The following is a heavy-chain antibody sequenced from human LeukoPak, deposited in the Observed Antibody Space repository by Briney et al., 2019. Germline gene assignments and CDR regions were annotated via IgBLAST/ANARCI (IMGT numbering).Heavy chain of an antibody. CDR2: IGTSDTTI. CDR1: GFTFCDYY. D-gene: IGHD6-6*01. Sequence: GGSLRLSCAVSGFTFCDYYMSWIRLAPGKGLEWVSYIGTSDTTIYYADSVKGRFTISRDNAKKSLYLQMNSLRAEDTAVYYCARDWRSSGTFDYWGQGTLVTVSS. CDR3: ARDWRSSGTFDY. V-gene: IGHV3-11*04. J-gene: IGHJ4*02.